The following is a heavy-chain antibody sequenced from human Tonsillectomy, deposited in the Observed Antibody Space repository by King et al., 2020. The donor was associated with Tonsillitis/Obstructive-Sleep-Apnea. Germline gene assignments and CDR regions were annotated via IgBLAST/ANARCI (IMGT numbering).Heavy chain of an antibody. CDR1: GFTFSSYE. Sequence: VQLVESGGGLVQPGGSLRLSCAASGFTFSSYEMNWVRQAPGKGLEWVSYISSRGSIMYYADSVKGRVIISRDNAKKSLYLQMNSLRVEDTAVYYCARGIGQGSSWSDYFDYWGQGTLVTVSS. D-gene: IGHD6-13*01. CDR2: ISSRGSIM. J-gene: IGHJ4*02. V-gene: IGHV3-48*03. CDR3: ARGIGQGSSWSDYFDY.